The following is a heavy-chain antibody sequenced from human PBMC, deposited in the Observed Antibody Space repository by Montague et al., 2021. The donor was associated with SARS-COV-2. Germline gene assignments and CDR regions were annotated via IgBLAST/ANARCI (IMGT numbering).Heavy chain of an antibody. CDR2: ISYDGSNK. CDR1: GFTFSSYG. CDR3: AKGSLHCSGGSCYLSATDY. Sequence: SLSLSCAASGFTFSSYGMHCVRQAPGKGLEWVAVISYDGSNKYYAYSVKGRFTISRDNSKNTLYLQMNSLRAEDTAVYYCAKGSLHCSGGSCYLSATDYWGQGTLVTVSS. J-gene: IGHJ4*02. V-gene: IGHV3-30*18. D-gene: IGHD2-15*01.